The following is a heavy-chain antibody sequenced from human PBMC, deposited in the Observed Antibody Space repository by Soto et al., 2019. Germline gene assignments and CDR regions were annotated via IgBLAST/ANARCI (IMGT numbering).Heavy chain of an antibody. CDR1: GGSVSSGGYS. CDR3: ARAVAMNWFDP. J-gene: IGHJ5*02. V-gene: IGHV4-30-2*01. Sequence: PSETLSLTSDVSGGSVSSGGYSWSCIRQPPGEGLEWTGYIYHSGSTYYNPSLTSRVTISVDRSKNQFSLKLSSVTAADTAVYYCARAVAMNWFDPWVQGTLVTVSS. CDR2: IYHSGST.